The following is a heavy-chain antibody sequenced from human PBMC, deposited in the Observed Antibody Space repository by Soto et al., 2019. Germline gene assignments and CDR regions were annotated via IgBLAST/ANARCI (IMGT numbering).Heavy chain of an antibody. CDR2: IIPFLGVT. CDR3: VRDWESSVSTWSFGGL. Sequence: QVQLVQSGAEVKKPGSSVKVSCKSSGGTYSPYTINWVRQAPGQGLEWMGRIIPFLGVTNYRLKFQARVTITADKATNTAYMDLRGLRFEDTAVYYCVRDWESSVSTWSFGGLWCRGTLVTVSS. V-gene: IGHV1-69*08. J-gene: IGHJ4*02. D-gene: IGHD3-16*01. CDR1: GGTYSPYT.